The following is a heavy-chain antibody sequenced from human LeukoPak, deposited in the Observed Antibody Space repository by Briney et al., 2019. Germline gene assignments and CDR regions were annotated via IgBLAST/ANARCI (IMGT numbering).Heavy chain of an antibody. D-gene: IGHD1-26*01. J-gene: IGHJ4*02. CDR3: ARGQEWELIDY. Sequence: ASVKVSCKASGYTFTSYDINWVRQATGQGLEWMGWMNPNSGNTGYAQKFQGRVTITRNTSISTAYMELSSLRSEDMAVYYCARGQEWELIDYWGQGTLVTVSS. CDR1: GYTFTSYD. V-gene: IGHV1-8*03. CDR2: MNPNSGNT.